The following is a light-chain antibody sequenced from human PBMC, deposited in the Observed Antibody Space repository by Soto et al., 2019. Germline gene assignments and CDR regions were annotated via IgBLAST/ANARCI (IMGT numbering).Light chain of an antibody. CDR2: SNN. V-gene: IGLV1-47*02. CDR1: SSNIGSNY. CDR3: AAWDDSPVV. Sequence: QAVVTQPPSASGTPGQRVTISCSGSSSNIGSNYVYWYQQLPGTAPKLLIYSNNQRPSGVPDRFSGSKSGTSASLAISGLRSEDEADYYCAAWDDSPVVFGGGTKLTVL. J-gene: IGLJ2*01.